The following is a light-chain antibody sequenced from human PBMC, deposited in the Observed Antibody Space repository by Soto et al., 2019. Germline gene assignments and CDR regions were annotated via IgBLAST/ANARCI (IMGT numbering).Light chain of an antibody. CDR1: QSISSS. CDR3: QQSYSTPRNT. CDR2: AAS. J-gene: IGKJ2*01. V-gene: IGKV1-39*01. Sequence: DIQMTQSPSSLSASVGDRVTITCRASQSISSSLNWYQQKPGKAPKLLIYAASSLQSGVPSRFSGSGSGTDFTLTISSLQPEDFATYYCQQSYSTPRNTFGQGTKLEIK.